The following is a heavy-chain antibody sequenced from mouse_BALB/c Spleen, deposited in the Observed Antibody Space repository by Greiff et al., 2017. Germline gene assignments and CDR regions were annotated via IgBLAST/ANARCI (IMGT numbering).Heavy chain of an antibody. V-gene: IGHV1-80*01. CDR1: GYAFSSYW. CDR3: ANLWLDFDY. J-gene: IGHJ2*01. CDR2: IYPGDGDT. Sequence: QVHVKQSGAELVRPGSSVKISCKASGYAFSSYWMNWVKQRPGQGLEWIGQIYPGDGDTNYNGKFKGKATLTADKSSSTAYMQLSSLTSEDSAVYFCANLWLDFDYWGQGTTLTVSS. D-gene: IGHD2-2*01.